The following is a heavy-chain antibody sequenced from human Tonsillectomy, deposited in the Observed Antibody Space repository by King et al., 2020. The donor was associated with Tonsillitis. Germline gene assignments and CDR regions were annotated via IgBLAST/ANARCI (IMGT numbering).Heavy chain of an antibody. J-gene: IGHJ4*02. CDR2: INHSGST. CDR1: GGSFSGYY. D-gene: IGHD3-9*01. Sequence: VQLQQWGAGLLKPSETLSLTCAVYGGSFSGYYWSWIRQPPGKGLEWIGEINHSGSTNYNPSLKSRVTISVDTSKNQFSLKLSSVTAADTAVYYCARSRGRGRNTAMVMPPRYFDWLFPFDYWGQGTLVTVSS. V-gene: IGHV4-34*01. CDR3: ARSRGRGRNTAMVMPPRYFDWLFPFDY.